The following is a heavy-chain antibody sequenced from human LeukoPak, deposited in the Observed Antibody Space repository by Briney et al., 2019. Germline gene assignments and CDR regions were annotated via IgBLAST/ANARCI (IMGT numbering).Heavy chain of an antibody. J-gene: IGHJ4*02. CDR3: AGWGGGVNH. CDR1: GFDFATYW. CDR2: ISPDGSAR. Sequence: GGSLRLSCSASGFDFATYWINWVRQAPGKGLEWVANISPDGSARYVDAVRGRFTTSRDNAKNSLSMEMNSLRAEDTAVYYWAGWGGGVNHWGQGTLVTVSS. V-gene: IGHV3-7*01. D-gene: IGHD3-16*01.